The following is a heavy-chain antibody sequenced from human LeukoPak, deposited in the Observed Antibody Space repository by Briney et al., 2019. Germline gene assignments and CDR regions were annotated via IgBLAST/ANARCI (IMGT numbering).Heavy chain of an antibody. CDR2: ISSSSSYI. CDR1: GFTFSSYS. V-gene: IGHV3-21*01. CDR3: ASPPQLRYFDGLSDAFDI. J-gene: IGHJ3*02. Sequence: GGSLRLSCAASGFTFSSYSMNWVRQARGKGLEWVSSISSSSSYIYYADSVKGRFTISRDNAKNSLYLQMNSLRAEDTAVYYCASPPQLRYFDGLSDAFDIWGQGTMVTVSS. D-gene: IGHD3-9*01.